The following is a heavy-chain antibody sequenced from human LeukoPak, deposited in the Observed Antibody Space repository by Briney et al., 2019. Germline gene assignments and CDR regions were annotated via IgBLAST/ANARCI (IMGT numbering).Heavy chain of an antibody. Sequence: GASVKVSCKASGYIFTSYGISWVRQAPGQGLEWMGWIGTYDGDTKYQEKFQGRVTMTSDRSTNTAYMEMRSLRSDDTAVYYCARDRNYYFHDGSEYPRCDHWGQGTQVTVSS. CDR1: GYIFTSYG. CDR3: ARDRNYYFHDGSEYPRCDH. CDR2: IGTYDGDT. D-gene: IGHD1-7*01. V-gene: IGHV1-18*01. J-gene: IGHJ4*02.